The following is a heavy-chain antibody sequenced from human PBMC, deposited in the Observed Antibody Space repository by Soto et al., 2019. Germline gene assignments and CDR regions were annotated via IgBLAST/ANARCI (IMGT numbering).Heavy chain of an antibody. Sequence: QVQLVQSGSEVKKPGSSVKVSCKASGGFFSSDAISWVRQAPGQGLEWLGGITPISGTPKYAQKFQGRVTIGADESTSTAYMDLSSLRFEDTAIYYCARIYCSGGICFPNWVDPWGQGTLVTVSS. D-gene: IGHD2-8*02. CDR1: GGFFSSDA. J-gene: IGHJ5*02. V-gene: IGHV1-69*12. CDR2: ITPISGTP. CDR3: ARIYCSGGICFPNWVDP.